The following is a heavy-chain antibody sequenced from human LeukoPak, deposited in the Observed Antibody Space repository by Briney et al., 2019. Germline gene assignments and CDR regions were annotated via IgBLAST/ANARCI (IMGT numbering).Heavy chain of an antibody. CDR3: AKDKVGATTGVFAY. CDR1: GFTFDDYA. V-gene: IGHV3-9*01. D-gene: IGHD1-26*01. Sequence: GRSLRLSCAASGFTFDDYAMHWVRQAPGKGLEWVSGISWNSGSTGYADSVKGRFTISRDNAKNSLYLQMNSLRAEDTALYYCAKDKVGATTGVFAYWGQGTLVTVSS. J-gene: IGHJ4*02. CDR2: ISWNSGST.